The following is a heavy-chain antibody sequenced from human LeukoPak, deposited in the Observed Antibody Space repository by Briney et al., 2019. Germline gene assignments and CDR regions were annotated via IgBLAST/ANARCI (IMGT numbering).Heavy chain of an antibody. J-gene: IGHJ4*02. V-gene: IGHV3-21*01. CDR3: GRDKASVADLFDY. CDR2: ISSSSSYI. Sequence: GGSLRLSCAASGFTFSSYSMNWVRQAPGKGLEWVSSISSSSSYIYYADSVKGRFTISRDNAKNSLYLQMNSLRAEDTAVYYCGRDKASVADLFDYWGQGTLVTVSS. D-gene: IGHD6-19*01. CDR1: GFTFSSYS.